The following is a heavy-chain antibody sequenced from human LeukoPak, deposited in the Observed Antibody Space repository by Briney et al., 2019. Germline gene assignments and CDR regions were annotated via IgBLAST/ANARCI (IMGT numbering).Heavy chain of an antibody. CDR1: GYSISSGYY. CDR2: ICHSGST. J-gene: IGHJ4*02. CDR3: ARGRWLQYNY. V-gene: IGHV4-38-2*02. D-gene: IGHD5-24*01. Sequence: PSETLSLTCTVSGYSISSGYYWGWIRQPPGKGLEWIVSICHSGSTYYNPSLKSRVTISVDTSKNQFSLKLSSVTAADTAVYYCARGRWLQYNYCGQGTLVTVSS.